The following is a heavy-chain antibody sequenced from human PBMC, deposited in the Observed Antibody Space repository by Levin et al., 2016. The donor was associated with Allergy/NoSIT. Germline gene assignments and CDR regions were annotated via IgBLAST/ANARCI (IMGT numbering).Heavy chain of an antibody. CDR2: IHHSGSA. V-gene: IGHV4-4*02. J-gene: IGHJ4*02. Sequence: SETLSLTCAVSGGSIISNYWWSWVRQPPGKGLEWIGEIHHSGSANYNPSLKSRVSILVDKSRNQFSLQLTSVTAADTALYFCARNFDCTGGSNCYVGFFDYWGQGALVTVSS. CDR1: GGSIISNYW. CDR3: ARNFDCTGGSNCYVGFFDY. D-gene: IGHD2-8*02.